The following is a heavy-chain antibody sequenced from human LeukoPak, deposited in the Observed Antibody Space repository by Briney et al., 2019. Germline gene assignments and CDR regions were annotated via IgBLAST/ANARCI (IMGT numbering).Heavy chain of an antibody. CDR3: ATYSILNAREFRY. CDR1: GFTFSNSW. V-gene: IGHV3-7*01. Sequence: GGSLRLSCAGSGFTFSNSWMGWVRQAPGKGLEWVANVQHIGGETYYVDSVKGRFTISRDNAKNSVYLQMNSLGADDTAVYYGATYSILNAREFRYWGQGTLVTVSS. D-gene: IGHD4-11*01. J-gene: IGHJ1*01. CDR2: VQHIGGET.